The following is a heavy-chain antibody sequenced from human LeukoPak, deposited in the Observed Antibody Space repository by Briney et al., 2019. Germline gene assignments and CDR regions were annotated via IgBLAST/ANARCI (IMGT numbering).Heavy chain of an antibody. CDR3: AREVRIAASGRTFDM. D-gene: IGHD6-13*01. CDR2: FSSSSSYI. CDR1: GFTFSSYT. Sequence: GGSLRLSCAASGFTFSSYTMNWVRQAPGKGLEWVSSFSSSSSYINYADSVKGRFTISRDNAKNSLYLQMNSLRAEDTAVYYCAREVRIAASGRTFDMWGQGTMVTVSS. J-gene: IGHJ3*02. V-gene: IGHV3-21*01.